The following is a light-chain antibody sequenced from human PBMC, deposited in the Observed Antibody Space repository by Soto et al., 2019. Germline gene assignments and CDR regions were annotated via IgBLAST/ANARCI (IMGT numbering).Light chain of an antibody. Sequence: DIQMTQSPSSLSASVGDRVTITCRASQSISNYLNWYQQKPVKAPKLLIYAASSLQSGVPSSFSGSGSGTDFTVTISSMQPEGFATYYCQQSYSTLYTFGQGAKLEIK. CDR1: QSISNY. V-gene: IGKV1-39*01. CDR3: QQSYSTLYT. CDR2: AAS. J-gene: IGKJ2*01.